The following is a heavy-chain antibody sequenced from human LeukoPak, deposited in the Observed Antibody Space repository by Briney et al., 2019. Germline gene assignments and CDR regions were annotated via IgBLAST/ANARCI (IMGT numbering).Heavy chain of an antibody. CDR3: ASLSSGEFDY. D-gene: IGHD2-15*01. CDR2: IYYSGST. Sequence: SETLSLTCTVSGGSISSYYWSWIRQPPGKGLEWIGYIYYSGSTNYNPSLESRVTISVDTSKNQFSLKLSSVTAADTAVYYCASLSSGEFDYWGQGTLVTVSS. V-gene: IGHV4-59*08. J-gene: IGHJ4*02. CDR1: GGSISSYY.